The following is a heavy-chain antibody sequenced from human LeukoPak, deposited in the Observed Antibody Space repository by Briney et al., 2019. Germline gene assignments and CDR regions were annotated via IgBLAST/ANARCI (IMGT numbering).Heavy chain of an antibody. J-gene: IGHJ4*02. Sequence: PGRSLRLSCAASGFTFSSYGMHWVRQAPGKGLEWVAVISYDGSNKYYADSVKGRFTISRDNSKNALYLQMNSLRGEDMAVYYCVKRWTGTTIGQQDYWGQGTLVTVSS. D-gene: IGHD1-1*01. V-gene: IGHV3-30*18. CDR1: GFTFSSYG. CDR3: VKRWTGTTIGQQDY. CDR2: ISYDGSNK.